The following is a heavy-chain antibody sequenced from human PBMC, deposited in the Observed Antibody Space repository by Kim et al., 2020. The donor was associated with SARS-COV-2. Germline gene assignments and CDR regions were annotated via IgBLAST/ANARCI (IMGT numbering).Heavy chain of an antibody. D-gene: IGHD2-21*01. CDR1: GYTFTNYW. V-gene: IGHV5-51*01. J-gene: IGHJ4*02. Sequence: GESLKISCKGSGYTFTNYWIGWVRQMPGKGLEWMGIIYPDDSDTRYSPSFQGQVTISADKSISTAYLRWSSLKVSDTAMYYCARHDSADYWGQGTLVTFS. CDR3: ARHDSADY. CDR2: IYPDDSDT.